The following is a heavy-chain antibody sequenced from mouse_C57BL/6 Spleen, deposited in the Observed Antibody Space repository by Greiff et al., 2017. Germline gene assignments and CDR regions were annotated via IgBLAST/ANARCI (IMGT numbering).Heavy chain of an antibody. CDR3: ARSSYGNYGVYFDY. V-gene: IGHV1-81*01. Sequence: VQLQQSGAELARPGASVKLSCNASGYTFTSYGISWVKQRTGQGLEWIGEIYPRSGNTYYNEKFKGKATLTADKSSSTAYMELRSLTSEDSAVYFCARSSYGNYGVYFDYWGQGTTLTVSS. CDR1: GYTFTSYG. J-gene: IGHJ2*01. D-gene: IGHD2-10*01. CDR2: IYPRSGNT.